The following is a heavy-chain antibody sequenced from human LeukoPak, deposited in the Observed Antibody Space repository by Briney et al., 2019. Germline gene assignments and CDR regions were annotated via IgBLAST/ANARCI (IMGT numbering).Heavy chain of an antibody. CDR2: IYTSGST. CDR3: ARDCGGDCYSEVDWFDP. D-gene: IGHD2-21*02. CDR1: GGSISSYY. Sequence: SETLSLTCTVSGGSISSYYWSWIRQPAGQGLEWIGRIYTSGSTNYNPSLKSRVTMSVDTSKNQCSLKLSSVTAADTAVYYCARDCGGDCYSEVDWFDPWGQGTLVTVSS. J-gene: IGHJ5*02. V-gene: IGHV4-4*07.